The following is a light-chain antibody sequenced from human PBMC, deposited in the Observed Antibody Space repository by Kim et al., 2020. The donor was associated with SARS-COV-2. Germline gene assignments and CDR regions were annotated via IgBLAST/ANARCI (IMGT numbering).Light chain of an antibody. Sequence: SPGERATLSCRASQSVSSYLAWYQQKPGQAPRLLIYDASTRATDIPARFSGSGSGTEFTLTISSLQSEDFAVYYCQQYNNWPPWTFGQGTKVDIK. V-gene: IGKV3-15*01. CDR2: DAS. CDR3: QQYNNWPPWT. J-gene: IGKJ1*01. CDR1: QSVSSY.